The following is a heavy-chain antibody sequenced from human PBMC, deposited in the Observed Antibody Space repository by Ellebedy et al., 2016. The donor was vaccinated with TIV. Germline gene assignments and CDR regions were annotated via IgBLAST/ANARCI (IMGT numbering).Heavy chain of an antibody. V-gene: IGHV3-30-3*01. Sequence: GESLKISCAASGFTFSSYALHWVRQAPGKVLEWVSVISYDGSNKYYADSVKGRFTISRDNSKNTRYLQMNSLRAEDTAVYYCARERYYDNSNLDCWGQGTLVTVSS. J-gene: IGHJ4*02. D-gene: IGHD3-22*01. CDR3: ARERYYDNSNLDC. CDR1: GFTFSSYA. CDR2: ISYDGSNK.